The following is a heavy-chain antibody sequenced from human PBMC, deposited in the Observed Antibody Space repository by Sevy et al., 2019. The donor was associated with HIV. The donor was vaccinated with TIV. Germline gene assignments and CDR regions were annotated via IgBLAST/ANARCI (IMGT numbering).Heavy chain of an antibody. CDR1: GDTFTTYD. V-gene: IGHV1-8*02. D-gene: IGHD1-1*01. Sequence: ASVKVSCKASGDTFTTYDINWVRQATGQGLEWMGWMSPKSGNTGFAQMFQGRLTMTRDTSISTAYMEVSSLRSEDTAVYYRASDESGVVWNDEDYYYGMDVWGQGTTVTVSS. CDR2: MSPKSGNT. CDR3: ASDESGVVWNDEDYYYGMDV. J-gene: IGHJ6*02.